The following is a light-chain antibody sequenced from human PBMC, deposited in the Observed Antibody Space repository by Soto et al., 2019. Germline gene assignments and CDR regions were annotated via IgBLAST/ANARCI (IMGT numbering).Light chain of an antibody. J-gene: IGLJ3*02. CDR1: RSNIGAGYD. CDR2: DNN. Sequence: QSVLTQPPSVSGAPGQRVSISCTGGRSNIGAGYDVQWYQQFPGTAPKLLIFDNNDRPSGVPDRFSGSKSGTSATLEIAGLQAGDEAHYYCGTWITDGGVFGGGTKVTVL. CDR3: GTWITDGGV. V-gene: IGLV1-40*01.